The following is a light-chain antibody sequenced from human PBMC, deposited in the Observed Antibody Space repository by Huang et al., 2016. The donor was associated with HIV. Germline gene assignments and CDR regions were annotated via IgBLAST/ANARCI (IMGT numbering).Light chain of an antibody. CDR2: KAS. J-gene: IGKJ1*01. CDR1: QTITNW. V-gene: IGKV1-5*03. Sequence: DIQMTQSPSTLSASVGDRVTFTCRASQTITNWLAWYQQKPGKAPKLLIYKASTLETGVPSSFSGSGSGTEFTLTINIMQPDDFATYYCQQYSSWRTFGQGTKVE. CDR3: QQYSSWRT.